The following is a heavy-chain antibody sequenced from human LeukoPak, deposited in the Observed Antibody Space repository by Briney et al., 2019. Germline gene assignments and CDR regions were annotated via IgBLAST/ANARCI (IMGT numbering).Heavy chain of an antibody. Sequence: GGSLRLPCAASGFTFSSYAMSWVRQAPGKGLEWVSSIVGSSSTYYADSLKGRFTISRDNAKNSLYLQMNSLRAEDTAVYYCARIGAGSSRDYWGQGTLVTVSS. V-gene: IGHV3-21*01. CDR2: IVGSSST. D-gene: IGHD6-13*01. CDR1: GFTFSSYA. J-gene: IGHJ4*02. CDR3: ARIGAGSSRDY.